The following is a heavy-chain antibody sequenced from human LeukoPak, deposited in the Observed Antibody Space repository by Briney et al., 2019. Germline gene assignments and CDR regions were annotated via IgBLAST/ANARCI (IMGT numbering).Heavy chain of an antibody. Sequence: TSETLSLTCTVSGGSISSYYWSWIRQPPGKGLEWIGYIYYSGSTNYNPSLKSRVTISVDTSKNQFSLKLSSVTAADTAVYYCARLDSTVDAFDIWGQGTMATVSS. CDR3: ARLDSTVDAFDI. V-gene: IGHV4-59*01. J-gene: IGHJ3*02. CDR1: GGSISSYY. D-gene: IGHD6-13*01. CDR2: IYYSGST.